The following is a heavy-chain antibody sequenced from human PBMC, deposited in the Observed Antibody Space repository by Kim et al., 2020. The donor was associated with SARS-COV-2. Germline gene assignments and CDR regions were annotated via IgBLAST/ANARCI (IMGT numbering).Heavy chain of an antibody. CDR3: ASALGGSGILRFDP. J-gene: IGHJ5*02. CDR1: GFTFSSYW. Sequence: GGSLRLSCAASGFTFSSYWMHWVRQAPGKGLVWVSRINSDGSSTSYADSVKGRFTISRDNAKNTLYLQMNSLRAEDTAVYYCASALGGSGILRFDPWGQGTLVTVSS. CDR2: INSDGSST. V-gene: IGHV3-74*01. D-gene: IGHD3-10*01.